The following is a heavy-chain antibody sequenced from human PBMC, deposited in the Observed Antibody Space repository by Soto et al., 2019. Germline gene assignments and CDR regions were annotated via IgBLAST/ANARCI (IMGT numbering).Heavy chain of an antibody. D-gene: IGHD6-19*01. Sequence: SVKVSCKASGGTFSSYAISWVRQAPGQGLEWMGGIIPIFATPNYAQKFQGRVTITADEATNIAYMELSSLRSEDTAIYYCARGIKVAGAGADMDVWGQGTTVTVSS. CDR3: ARGIKVAGAGADMDV. CDR2: IIPIFATP. CDR1: GGTFSSYA. V-gene: IGHV1-69*13. J-gene: IGHJ6*02.